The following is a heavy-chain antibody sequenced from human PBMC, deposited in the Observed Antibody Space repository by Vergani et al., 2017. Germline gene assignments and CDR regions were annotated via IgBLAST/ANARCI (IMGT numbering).Heavy chain of an antibody. J-gene: IGHJ6*03. CDR1: GGSFTSYH. CDR2: IDHTGRP. D-gene: IGHD4-11*01. CDR3: ARVNTETNCHLYYYYYMDV. Sequence: QVQLQQWGGGLLKPSETLSLTCVVNGGSFTSYHWTWIRQSPGEGLEWVGDIDHTGRPDYNPSLKSRLTMSVVKSRNQFSLTLNSMTATDTAIYFCARVNTETNCHLYYYYYMDVWGEGAAVTVS. V-gene: IGHV4-34*01.